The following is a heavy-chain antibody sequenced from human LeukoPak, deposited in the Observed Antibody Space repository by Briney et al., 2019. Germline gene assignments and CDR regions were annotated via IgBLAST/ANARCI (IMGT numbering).Heavy chain of an antibody. V-gene: IGHV4-59*12. CDR3: ARNVLRGSFDY. CDR2: IYYSGST. J-gene: IGHJ4*02. CDR1: GGSISSYY. Sequence: SETLSLTCTVSGGSISSYYWSWIRQPPGKGLEWIGYIYYSGSTNYNPSLKSRVTISVDTSKNQFSLKLSSVTAADTAVYYCARNVLRGSFDYWGQGTLVTVSS. D-gene: IGHD3-10*01.